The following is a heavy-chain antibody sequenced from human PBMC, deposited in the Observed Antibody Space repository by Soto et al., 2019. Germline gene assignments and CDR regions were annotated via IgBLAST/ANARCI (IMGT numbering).Heavy chain of an antibody. CDR2: IYYSGST. Sequence: SETLSLTCTASGGSISSGGYYWSWIRQHPGKGLEWIGYIYYSGSTYHNPSLKSRVTISVDTSKNQFSLKLSSVTAADTAVYYCARDVTYYDFWSGYSWFDPWGQGTLVTVSS. V-gene: IGHV4-31*03. CDR1: GGSISSGGYY. J-gene: IGHJ5*02. D-gene: IGHD3-3*01. CDR3: ARDVTYYDFWSGYSWFDP.